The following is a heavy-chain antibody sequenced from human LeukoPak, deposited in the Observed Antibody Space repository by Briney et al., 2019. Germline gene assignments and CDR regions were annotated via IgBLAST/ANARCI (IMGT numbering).Heavy chain of an antibody. CDR2: IIPIFGTA. Sequence: SVKVSCKASGYTFTSYAMNWVRQAPGQGLEWMGGIIPIFGTANYAQKFQGRVTITADESTSTAYMELSSLRSEDTAVYYCAKIGSSHDFDYWGQGTLITVSS. J-gene: IGHJ4*02. CDR3: AKIGSSHDFDY. V-gene: IGHV1-69*13. D-gene: IGHD1-26*01. CDR1: GYTFTSYA.